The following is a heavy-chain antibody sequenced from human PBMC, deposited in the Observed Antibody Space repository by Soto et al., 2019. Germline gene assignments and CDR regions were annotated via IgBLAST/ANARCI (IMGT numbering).Heavy chain of an antibody. CDR3: ARGPDYCSGGSCYYFDY. J-gene: IGHJ4*02. Sequence: TLSLTCTVSGGSISSGGYYWSWIRQHPGKGLEWIGYIYYSGSTYYNPSLKSRVTISVDTSKNQFSLKLSSVTAADTAVYYCARGPDYCSGGSCYYFDYWGQGTLVTVSS. D-gene: IGHD2-15*01. V-gene: IGHV4-31*03. CDR2: IYYSGST. CDR1: GGSISSGGYY.